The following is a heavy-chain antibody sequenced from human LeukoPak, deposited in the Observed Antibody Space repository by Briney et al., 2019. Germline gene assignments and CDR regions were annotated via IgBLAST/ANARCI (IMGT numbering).Heavy chain of an antibody. CDR2: ISGRDGSR. Sequence: GGSLTLLCAVWVLPFRNYVTRWVRRSRGGGRGWVFSISGRDGSRYYADSVKGRFTISRDNSNNTLSLQMNSLRAEDTAIYYCAKEGTELGMGYYFNYGGEGPLVTVSS. CDR3: AKEGTELGMGYYFNY. J-gene: IGHJ4*02. V-gene: IGHV3-23*01. D-gene: IGHD7-27*01. CDR1: VLPFRNYV.